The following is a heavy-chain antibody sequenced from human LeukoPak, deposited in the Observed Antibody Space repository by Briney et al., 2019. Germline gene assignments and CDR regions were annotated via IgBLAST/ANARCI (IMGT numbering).Heavy chain of an antibody. Sequence: GGSLRLSCAASGFTFDDYAMHWVRQAPGKGLEWVSLISGDGGSTYYADSVKGRFTTSRDNSKNSLYLQMNSLRTEDTALYYCAKDGSASTMNGLYYYGMDVWGQGTTVTVSS. D-gene: IGHD3-22*01. CDR1: GFTFDDYA. V-gene: IGHV3-43*02. CDR3: AKDGSASTMNGLYYYGMDV. J-gene: IGHJ6*02. CDR2: ISGDGGST.